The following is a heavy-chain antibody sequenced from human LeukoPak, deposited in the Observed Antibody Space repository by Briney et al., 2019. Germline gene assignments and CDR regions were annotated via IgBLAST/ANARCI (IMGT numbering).Heavy chain of an antibody. J-gene: IGHJ4*02. CDR2: INHSGST. D-gene: IGHD4-11*01. Sequence: NTSETLSLTCAVYGGSFSGYYWSWIRQPPGKGLEWIGEINHSGSTNYNPSLKSRVTISVDTSKNQFSLKLSSVTAADTAVYYCAREKDYSNYGVDYWGQGTLVTVSS. CDR1: GGSFSGYY. CDR3: AREKDYSNYGVDY. V-gene: IGHV4-34*01.